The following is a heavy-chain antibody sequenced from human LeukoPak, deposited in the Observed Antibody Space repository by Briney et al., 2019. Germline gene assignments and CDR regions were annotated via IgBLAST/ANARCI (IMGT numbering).Heavy chain of an antibody. CDR3: ARGKSGLLWFGELDY. CDR2: IQQDGNEK. D-gene: IGHD3-10*01. CDR1: GFTFSHYW. V-gene: IGHV3-7*01. J-gene: IGHJ4*02. Sequence: GGSLRLSCAASGFTFSHYWMSWVRQAPGKGLEWVANIQQDGNEKYFVDSVKGRFTISRDNSKNTLYLQMNSLRAEDTAVYYCARGKSGLLWFGELDYWGQGTLVTVSS.